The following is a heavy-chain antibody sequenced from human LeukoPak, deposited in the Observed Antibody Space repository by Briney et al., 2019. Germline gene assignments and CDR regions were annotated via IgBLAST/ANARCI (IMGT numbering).Heavy chain of an antibody. Sequence: ASVKVSCKASGYTFTGYYMHWVRQAPGQGLEWMGRINPNSGGTNYAQKFQGRVSMTRDTSISTAYMELSRLRSDDTAVYYCARGYRRVVVVSNWFDPWGQGTLVTVSS. V-gene: IGHV1-2*06. J-gene: IGHJ5*02. CDR1: GYTFTGYY. D-gene: IGHD3-22*01. CDR2: INPNSGGT. CDR3: ARGYRRVVVVSNWFDP.